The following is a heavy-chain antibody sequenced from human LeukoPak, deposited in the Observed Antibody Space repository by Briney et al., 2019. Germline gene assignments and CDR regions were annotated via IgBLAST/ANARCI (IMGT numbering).Heavy chain of an antibody. Sequence: SETLSLTCTVSGASTSAYYWSWIRQPPGKGLEWIGYSYSGGNANYNPSLKSRVTISIDTSENQFSLRLTSVTAADTAVYFCAHSKRGGGYYINSFTVWGRGALVTISS. CDR2: SYSGGNA. V-gene: IGHV4-59*01. D-gene: IGHD1-26*01. CDR1: GASTSAYY. CDR3: AHSKRGGGYYINSFTV. J-gene: IGHJ3*01.